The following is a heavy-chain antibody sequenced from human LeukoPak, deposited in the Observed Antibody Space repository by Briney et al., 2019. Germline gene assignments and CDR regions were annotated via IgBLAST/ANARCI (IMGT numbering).Heavy chain of an antibody. D-gene: IGHD3-3*01. V-gene: IGHV1-8*01. CDR1: GYTFTSFD. J-gene: IGHJ4*02. CDR3: ARGPPPRDFWSGYYSGYFDY. Sequence: ASVKVSCKASGYTFTSFDINWVRHTGQGLEWMGWMSPNSGNTGYAQKFQGRVTMTRNTSISTAYMELSSLRSEDTAVYYCARGPPPRDFWSGYYSGYFDYGGQGTLVTVSP. CDR2: MSPNSGNT.